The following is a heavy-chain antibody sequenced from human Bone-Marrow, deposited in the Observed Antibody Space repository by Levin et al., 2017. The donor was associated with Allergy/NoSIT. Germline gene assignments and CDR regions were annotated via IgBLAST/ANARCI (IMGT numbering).Heavy chain of an antibody. J-gene: IGHJ4*02. Sequence: SETLSLTCTVSGGSISSTYWWNWVRQPPGKGLEWIGEIYHTGTTNYNPSLKSRVTMSVDKSKNQFSLKLTSGTAADTAVYYCATWSAARQTYFDYWGQGTLVTVSS. V-gene: IGHV4-4*02. D-gene: IGHD6-6*01. CDR3: ATWSAARQTYFDY. CDR2: IYHTGTT. CDR1: GGSISSTYW.